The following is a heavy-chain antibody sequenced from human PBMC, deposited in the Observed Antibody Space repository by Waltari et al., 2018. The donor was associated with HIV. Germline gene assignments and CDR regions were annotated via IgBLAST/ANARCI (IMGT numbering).Heavy chain of an antibody. CDR1: GGSFSGHY. D-gene: IGHD6-19*01. CDR2: INHSGGT. V-gene: IGHV4-34*01. J-gene: IGHJ2*01. CDR3: ASRRDRYSSGRARYFDL. Sequence: QVQLQQWGAGLLKPSETLSLTCAVYGGSFSGHYWSWIRQPPEKGLEWIGEINHSGGTNYNPSLKSRVTISVDTSKNQFSLKLSSVTAADTAVYYCASRRDRYSSGRARYFDLWGRGTLVTVSS.